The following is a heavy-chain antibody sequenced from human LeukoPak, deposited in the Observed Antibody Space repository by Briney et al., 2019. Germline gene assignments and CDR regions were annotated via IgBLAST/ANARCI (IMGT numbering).Heavy chain of an antibody. V-gene: IGHV1-2*02. Sequence: ASVTVSFKASGYTFAYYYMHWVRQAPGQGLEWMGWINPNSGGTNHAQKFQGRATMTRDTSISTAYMELSRLRSDDTAVYYCAREGPIVGATHLVDYWGQGTLVTVSS. J-gene: IGHJ4*02. CDR3: AREGPIVGATHLVDY. D-gene: IGHD1-26*01. CDR2: INPNSGGT. CDR1: GYTFAYYY.